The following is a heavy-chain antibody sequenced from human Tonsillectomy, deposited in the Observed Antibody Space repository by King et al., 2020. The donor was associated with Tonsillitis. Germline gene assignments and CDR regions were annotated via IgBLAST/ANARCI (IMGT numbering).Heavy chain of an antibody. D-gene: IGHD1-26*01. Sequence: QLQESGPGVVKPSETLSRTCTVSGGSISRGDHFWAWIRQPPGKGLEWIGYLYSSGTIFYNPSLKSRITISGGTSENRFSLKLSSVTAADTAVYFCARYVSGSFDYWGQGALVTVST. J-gene: IGHJ4*02. CDR1: GGSISRGDHF. CDR2: LYSSGTI. V-gene: IGHV4-39*01. CDR3: ARYVSGSFDY.